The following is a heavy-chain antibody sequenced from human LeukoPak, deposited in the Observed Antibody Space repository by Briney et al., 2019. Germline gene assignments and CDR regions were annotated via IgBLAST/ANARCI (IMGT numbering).Heavy chain of an antibody. Sequence: PGGSLRLSCTASGFTFGDYAMSWVRQAPGKGLEWVGFIRSKAYGGTTEYAASVKGRFTIARDDSKSIAYLQMNSLKTEDTAVYYCTTECPYDYLWGSYRAFAYWGQGTLVTVSS. J-gene: IGHJ4*02. D-gene: IGHD3-16*02. CDR2: IRSKAYGGTT. CDR3: TTECPYDYLWGSYRAFAY. V-gene: IGHV3-49*04. CDR1: GFTFGDYA.